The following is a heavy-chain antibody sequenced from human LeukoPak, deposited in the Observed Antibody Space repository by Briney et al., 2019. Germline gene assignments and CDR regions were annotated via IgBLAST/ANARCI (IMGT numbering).Heavy chain of an antibody. D-gene: IGHD3-10*01. J-gene: IGHJ2*01. CDR3: ARDFGL. Sequence: SGTLSLTCAVSGASIISNNWWNWFRQSPGKGLEWIGEIYHSGSPNYNPSLKGRVTISVDKSKNEYSLILTSVTAADTAVYFCARDFGLWGRGTLVTVSS. CDR2: IYHSGSP. V-gene: IGHV4-4*02. CDR1: GASIISNNW.